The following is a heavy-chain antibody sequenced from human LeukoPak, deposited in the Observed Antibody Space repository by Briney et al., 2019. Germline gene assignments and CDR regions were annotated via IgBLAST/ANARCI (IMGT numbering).Heavy chain of an antibody. J-gene: IGHJ6*03. Sequence: ASVKVSCKAFGYTFTSNYMHWVRQAPGQGPEWMGVISPSGGSTTYAQKFQGRVTITADKSTSTAYMELSSLRSEDTAVYYYARAGWIQGGIADTQGYYMDVWGKGTTVTVSS. CDR1: GYTFTSNY. CDR3: ARAGWIQGGIADTQGYYMDV. V-gene: IGHV1-46*01. CDR2: ISPSGGST. D-gene: IGHD6-13*01.